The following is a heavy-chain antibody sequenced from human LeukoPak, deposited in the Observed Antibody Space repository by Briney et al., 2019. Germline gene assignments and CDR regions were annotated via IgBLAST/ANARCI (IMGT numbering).Heavy chain of an antibody. CDR1: GGSISSSSYY. V-gene: IGHV4-39*07. CDR3: ATTRVRGVIITRGLDY. J-gene: IGHJ4*02. CDR2: IYYSGST. D-gene: IGHD3-10*01. Sequence: PSETLSLTCTVSGGSISSSSYYWGWIRQPPGKGLEWIGSIYYSGSTYYNPSLKSRVTISVDTSKNQFSLKLSSVTAADTAVYYCATTRVRGVIITRGLDYWGQGTLVTVSS.